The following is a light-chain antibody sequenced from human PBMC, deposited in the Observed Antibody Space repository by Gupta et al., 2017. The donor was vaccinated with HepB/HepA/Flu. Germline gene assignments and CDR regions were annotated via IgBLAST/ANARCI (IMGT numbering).Light chain of an antibody. J-gene: IGKJ4*01. V-gene: IGKV1-39*01. CDR2: AAS. Sequence: DIQMTQSPSSLSASVGDRVTITCRASQTIGEFLNWYQQKPGKAPKLLIYAASTVHGGVPSRFSGSGSGTXFTLTIXRRQPEDFATYYCQQSDSTPMTFGXGTNVEIK. CDR3: QQSDSTPMT. CDR1: QTIGEF.